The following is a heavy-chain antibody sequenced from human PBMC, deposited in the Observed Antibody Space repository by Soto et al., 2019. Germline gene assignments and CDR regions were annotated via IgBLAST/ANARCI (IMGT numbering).Heavy chain of an antibody. CDR2: IWYDGSNK. CDR3: ARDRQGARFLEWLGPVGMDV. J-gene: IGHJ6*02. D-gene: IGHD3-3*01. V-gene: IGHV3-33*01. CDR1: GFTFSSYG. Sequence: QVQLVESGGGVVQPGRSLRLSCAASGFTFSSYGMHWVRQAPGKGLEWVAVIWYDGSNKYYADSVKGRFTISRDNSKNTRYLQMNSLRAEDTAVYYCARDRQGARFLEWLGPVGMDVWGQGTTVTVSS.